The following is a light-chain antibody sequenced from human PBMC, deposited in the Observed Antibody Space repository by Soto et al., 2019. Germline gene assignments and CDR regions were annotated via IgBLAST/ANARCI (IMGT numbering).Light chain of an antibody. Sequence: ELVLTPSPDTLSLSPGERATLSCKGSQSLSSAYLVWYQQKPGQAPRLLMFAASSRATGTPDRFSGSGSGTYFTLTISRLEPEDFAVYYCQHFVTSPRTFGQGTKVEIK. CDR3: QHFVTSPRT. CDR2: AAS. J-gene: IGKJ1*01. CDR1: QSLSSAY. V-gene: IGKV3-20*01.